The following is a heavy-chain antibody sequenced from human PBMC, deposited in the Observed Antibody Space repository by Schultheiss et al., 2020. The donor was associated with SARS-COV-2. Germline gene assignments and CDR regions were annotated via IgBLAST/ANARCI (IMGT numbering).Heavy chain of an antibody. J-gene: IGHJ6*02. CDR3: ARDRGYYDIPGDGMDV. D-gene: IGHD3-9*01. V-gene: IGHV3-30-3*01. CDR2: ISYDGSNK. Sequence: GESLKISCAASGFTFSSYAMHWVRQAPGKGLEWVAVISYDGSNKYYADSVKGRFTISRDNSKNTLYLQMNSLRAEDTAVYYCARDRGYYDIPGDGMDVWGQGTMVTVSS. CDR1: GFTFSSYA.